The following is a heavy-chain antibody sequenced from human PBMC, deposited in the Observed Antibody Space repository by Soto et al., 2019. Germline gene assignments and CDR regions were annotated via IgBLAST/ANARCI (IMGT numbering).Heavy chain of an antibody. J-gene: IGHJ4*02. CDR3: ARASIAVAGFDY. D-gene: IGHD6-19*01. CDR2: INPSGGST. Sequence: QVQLVQSGAEVKKPGASVKVSCKASGYTFTSYYMHWVRQAPGQGLEWMGIINPSGGSTSYAQKFQGRVPMTRDPATSTVYMELSSLRSEDTAVYYCARASIAVAGFDYWGQGTLVTVSS. CDR1: GYTFTSYY. V-gene: IGHV1-46*01.